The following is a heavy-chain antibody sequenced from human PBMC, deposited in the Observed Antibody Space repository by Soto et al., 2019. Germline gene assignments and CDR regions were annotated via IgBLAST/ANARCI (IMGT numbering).Heavy chain of an antibody. V-gene: IGHV3-33*01. J-gene: IGHJ4*02. Sequence: QVQLVESGGGVVQPGRSLRLSCAASGFTFSSYGMHWVRQAPGKGLEWVAVIWYDGSNKYYADSVKGRFTISRDNSKNTLYLQMNSLRAEDTAVYYCARDQHYDFWSGYSYYFDYWGQGTLVTVSS. CDR1: GFTFSSYG. D-gene: IGHD3-3*01. CDR3: ARDQHYDFWSGYSYYFDY. CDR2: IWYDGSNK.